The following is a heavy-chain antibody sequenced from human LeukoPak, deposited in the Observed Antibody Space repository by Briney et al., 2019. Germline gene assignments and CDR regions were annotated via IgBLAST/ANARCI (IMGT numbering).Heavy chain of an antibody. CDR2: IYHSGST. CDR3: ARVTGYMIEDYFDY. D-gene: IGHD3-22*01. Sequence: SETLSLTCTVSGYTISTGYYWGWIRQPPGKGLEWIGSIYHSGSTFYNPSLNSRLTMSVDTSKNSFSLKLSSVTAADTAVYYCARVTGYMIEDYFDYWGQGTLVTVSS. V-gene: IGHV4-38-2*02. CDR1: GYTISTGYY. J-gene: IGHJ4*02.